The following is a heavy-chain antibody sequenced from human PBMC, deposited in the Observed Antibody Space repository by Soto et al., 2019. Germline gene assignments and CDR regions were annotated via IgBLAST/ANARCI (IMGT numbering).Heavy chain of an antibody. CDR1: GFMFSDHY. CDR3: VRDARLAAS. Sequence: PGGSLRLSCAASGFMFSDHYMNWIRQAPGKGLEWLSYICGSSHDTNYADSVKGRFTISRDNARNLLFLQLSNLRVEDTAVYYCVRDARLAASWGQGTLVTVSS. CDR2: ICGSSHDT. V-gene: IGHV3-11*05. J-gene: IGHJ5*02. D-gene: IGHD3-9*01.